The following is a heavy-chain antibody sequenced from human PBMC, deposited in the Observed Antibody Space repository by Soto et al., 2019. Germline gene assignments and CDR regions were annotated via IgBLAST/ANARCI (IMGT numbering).Heavy chain of an antibody. V-gene: IGHV5-10-1*03. J-gene: IGHJ6*02. CDR1: GYTFTDFW. Sequence: EVQLVQSGAEVKKPGESLRISCKGVGYTFTDFWITWVRQKPGKGLEWMGKIDPPDSYTNYSPSFQGHVTISVDRSTNTAYLQWSSLKASDTATYYCARRGYHVSLGYYYAMDLWGQGTTVTVSS. D-gene: IGHD2-15*01. CDR2: IDPPDSYT. CDR3: ARRGYHVSLGYYYAMDL.